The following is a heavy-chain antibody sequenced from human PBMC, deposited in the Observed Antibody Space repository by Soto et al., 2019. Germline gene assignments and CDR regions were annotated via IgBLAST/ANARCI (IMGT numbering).Heavy chain of an antibody. Sequence: EVQLVESGGGVVQPGGSLRLSCEASGITVSSNFMTWVRQAPGKGLEWVSVIHSGSSTYSAISLNGRTTISRDNSNNTVYHQMNRLSLEATADYYCARIGAAMRGHYYFDYWGQGTLVTVSS. J-gene: IGHJ4*02. CDR3: ARIGAAMRGHYYFDY. CDR1: GITVSSNF. V-gene: IGHV3-66*01. CDR2: IHSGSST. D-gene: IGHD2-21*01.